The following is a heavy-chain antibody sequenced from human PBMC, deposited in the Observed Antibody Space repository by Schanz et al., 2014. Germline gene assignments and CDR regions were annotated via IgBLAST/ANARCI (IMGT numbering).Heavy chain of an antibody. D-gene: IGHD6-19*01. CDR3: AKDLPAVAVAPLMTGLYDS. J-gene: IGHJ4*02. CDR2: ITDSGGST. Sequence: EVQLVESGGGLVQPGGSLRLSCAASGFTFSSYAMSWVRQAPGKGLEWVSAITDSGGSTYYADSVKGRFTISRDNSKNTLHLQMNSLRAEDTAVYHCAKDLPAVAVAPLMTGLYDSWGQGTLVTVSS. V-gene: IGHV3-23*04. CDR1: GFTFSSYA.